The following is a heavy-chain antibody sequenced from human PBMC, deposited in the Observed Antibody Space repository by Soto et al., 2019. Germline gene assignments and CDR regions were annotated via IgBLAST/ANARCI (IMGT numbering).Heavy chain of an antibody. CDR2: IYYSGST. D-gene: IGHD3-10*01. CDR3: ARGRGLLWFGETGPLSDLN. Sequence: QVQLQESGPGLVKPSQTLSLTCTVSGGSISSGGYYWSWIRQHPGKGLEWIGYIYYSGSTYYNPSLKSRVTISVDTSKNQFSLKLSSVTAADTAVYYCARGRGLLWFGETGPLSDLNWGQGTLVTVSS. J-gene: IGHJ4*02. CDR1: GGSISSGGYY. V-gene: IGHV4-31*03.